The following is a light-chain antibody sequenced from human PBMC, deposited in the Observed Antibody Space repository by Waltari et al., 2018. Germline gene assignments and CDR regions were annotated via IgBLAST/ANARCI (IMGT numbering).Light chain of an antibody. CDR1: QNINTW. Sequence: DIQMTQSPSTLSASVGDRVTITCRASQNINTWLAWHQQKPGKAPKRLIYKASSLESGVPSRFSGSGSGTEFTLTISSLQTDEFATYYCLQYNGEPRTFGQGTKVEVK. CDR2: KAS. CDR3: LQYNGEPRT. J-gene: IGKJ1*01. V-gene: IGKV1-5*03.